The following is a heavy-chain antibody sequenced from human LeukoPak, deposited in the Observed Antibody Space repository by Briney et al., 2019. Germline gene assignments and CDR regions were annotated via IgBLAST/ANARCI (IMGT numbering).Heavy chain of an antibody. Sequence: GGSRKLSCAASGFTFSGSAMHWVRQASGKGLEWVGRIRSKANNYATAYTASVKGRFTVSRDDSKNTTYLQMNSLKTEDTAVYYCTSEVGYWGQGTLVTVSS. CDR3: TSEVGY. CDR1: GFTFSGSA. V-gene: IGHV3-73*01. J-gene: IGHJ4*02. D-gene: IGHD1-26*01. CDR2: IRSKANNYAT.